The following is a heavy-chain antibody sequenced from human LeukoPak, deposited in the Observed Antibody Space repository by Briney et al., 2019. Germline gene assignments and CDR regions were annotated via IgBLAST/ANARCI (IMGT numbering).Heavy chain of an antibody. J-gene: IGHJ2*01. CDR3: ARIKGSGSYWYFDL. Sequence: GASVKVSCKASGYTFTSYDINWVRQATGQGLEWMGWMNPNSGNTGYAQKYQGRVTMTRNTSISTAYMELSSLRSEDTAVYYCARIKGSGSYWYFDLWGRGTLVTVSS. V-gene: IGHV1-8*01. CDR1: GYTFTSYD. D-gene: IGHD3-10*01. CDR2: MNPNSGNT.